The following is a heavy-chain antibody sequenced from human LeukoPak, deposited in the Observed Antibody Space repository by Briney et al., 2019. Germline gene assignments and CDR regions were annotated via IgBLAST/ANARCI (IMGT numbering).Heavy chain of an antibody. CDR3: ATKLSGNHGTYYYYMDV. CDR2: TNPDNGNT. Sequence: ASVKVSCKASGYTFTDHDINWVRQAAGQGLEWMGWTNPDNGNTGYAQKFQGRVTMTRDNAISTAYMELRSLRYEDTAVYYCATKLSGNHGTYYYYMDVWGKGTTVTVSS. J-gene: IGHJ6*03. CDR1: GYTFTDHD. V-gene: IGHV1-8*01. D-gene: IGHD1-14*01.